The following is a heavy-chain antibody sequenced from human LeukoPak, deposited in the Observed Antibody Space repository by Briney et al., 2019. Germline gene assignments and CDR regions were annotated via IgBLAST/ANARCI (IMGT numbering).Heavy chain of an antibody. CDR1: GYTFTSYD. V-gene: IGHV1-18*01. CDR2: ISAYNGNT. D-gene: IGHD6-13*01. J-gene: IGHJ4*02. Sequence: GASVKVSCKASGYTFTSYDINWVRQATGQGLEWMGWISAYNGNTNYAQKLQGRVTMTTDTSTSTAYMELRSLRSDDTAVYYCARVAYSSSWGERYFDYWGQGTLVTVSS. CDR3: ARVAYSSSWGERYFDY.